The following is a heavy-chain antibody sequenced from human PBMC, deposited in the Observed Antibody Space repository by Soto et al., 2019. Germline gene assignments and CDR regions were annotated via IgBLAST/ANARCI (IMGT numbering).Heavy chain of an antibody. V-gene: IGHV4-34*01. CDR3: STRAYDTNGYYRFDP. J-gene: IGHJ5*01. D-gene: IGHD3-22*01. Sequence: XETLWLTCAVYGGPFSGHAWTWIRQSPGKGLEWIGDINHSGRVNYSPSLKSRVTISLDTSKNQFSLTLSAVTAADTAMYYCSTRAYDTNGYYRFDPWGQGTLVTVSS. CDR1: GGPFSGHA. CDR2: INHSGRV.